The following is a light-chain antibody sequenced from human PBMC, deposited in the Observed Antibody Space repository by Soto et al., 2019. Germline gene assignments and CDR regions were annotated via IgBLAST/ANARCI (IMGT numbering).Light chain of an antibody. J-gene: IGKJ1*01. CDR3: QQSYITPVT. CDR1: QSVSIL. CDR2: GAT. Sequence: EIVMTQSPAALSVSRGERATRCCRASQSVSILLAWYQQKPGQAPRLLIHGATTRATGIPARFSGSGSGTDFTLTISSLQPEDFATYYCQQSYITPVTFGQGTKVDIK. V-gene: IGKV3-15*01.